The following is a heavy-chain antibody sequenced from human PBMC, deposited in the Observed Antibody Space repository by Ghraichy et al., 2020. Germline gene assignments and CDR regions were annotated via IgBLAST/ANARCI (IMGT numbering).Heavy chain of an antibody. Sequence: SETLSLTCTVSGGSISSSSYYWGWIRQPPGKGLEWIGSIYYSGSTYYNPSLKSRVTISVDTSKNQFSLKLSSVTAADTAVYYCARQDYYDFWSGNYYYYGMDVWGQGTTVTVSS. CDR1: GGSISSSSYY. V-gene: IGHV4-39*01. D-gene: IGHD3-3*01. CDR2: IYYSGST. J-gene: IGHJ6*02. CDR3: ARQDYYDFWSGNYYYYGMDV.